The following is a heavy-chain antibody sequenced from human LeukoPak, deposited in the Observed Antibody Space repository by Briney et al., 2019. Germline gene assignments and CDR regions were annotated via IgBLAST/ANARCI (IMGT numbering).Heavy chain of an antibody. CDR3: ARDRPNLAGILDY. CDR2: IYTSGTT. V-gene: IGHV4-4*07. D-gene: IGHD6-19*01. J-gene: IGHJ4*02. Sequence: KTSETLSLTCTVSGDSISSYYWTWIRQPAGKGLDWIGRIYTSGTTNYNPSLKSRVTISVDKSKNQFSLNLSSVTAADTAVYYCARDRPNLAGILDYWGQGTLVTVSS. CDR1: GDSISSYY.